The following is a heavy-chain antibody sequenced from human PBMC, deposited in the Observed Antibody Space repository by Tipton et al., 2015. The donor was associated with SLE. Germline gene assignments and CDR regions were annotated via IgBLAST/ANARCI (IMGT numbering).Heavy chain of an antibody. J-gene: IGHJ4*02. CDR3: ARDEYRYDATGYHLLGHFDF. D-gene: IGHD3-22*01. CDR1: GGSMSNYY. V-gene: IGHV4-4*09. Sequence: TLSLTCTVSGGSMSNYYWSWVRQSPGQGLEWLGYFYSGGPAAYNPSLRSRVTISADTSKNQFYLKLNSVTAADTAVYYCARDEYRYDATGYHLLGHFDFWGQGTLVTVSS. CDR2: FYSGGPA.